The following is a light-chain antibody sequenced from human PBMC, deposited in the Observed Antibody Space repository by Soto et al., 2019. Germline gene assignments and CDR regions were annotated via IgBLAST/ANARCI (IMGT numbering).Light chain of an antibody. J-gene: IGLJ2*01. V-gene: IGLV2-8*01. CDR2: EVS. CDR3: SSYAGSNSVV. Sequence: QSVLTQPPSASGSPGQSVTISCTGSSSDVGGYNYVSWYQHHPGKAPKLMIYEVSKRPSGVPDRLSGSKSGNTASLTVSGLQAEDEADYYCSSYAGSNSVVFGGGTKLTVL. CDR1: SSDVGGYNY.